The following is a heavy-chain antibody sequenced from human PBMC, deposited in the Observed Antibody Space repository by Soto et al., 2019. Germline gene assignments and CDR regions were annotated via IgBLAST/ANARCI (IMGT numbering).Heavy chain of an antibody. J-gene: IGHJ4*02. CDR2: ISSSSNYR. D-gene: IGHD3-16*02. V-gene: IGHV3-11*06. Sequence: RHCKAAGEGTFIDYGRSWILKHKEKRLEWVSYISSSSNYRNHADSVKGRFTISRDNAKNSLYLQMSSLRVEDTAVYYCGRRGGYLRTWMDYWGQGTLVTVSS. CDR3: GRRGGYLRTWMDY. CDR1: EGTFIDYG.